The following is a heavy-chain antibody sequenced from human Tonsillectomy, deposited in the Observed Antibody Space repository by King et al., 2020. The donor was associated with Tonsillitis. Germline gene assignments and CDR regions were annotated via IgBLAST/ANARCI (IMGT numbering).Heavy chain of an antibody. CDR1: GGSISSSSYY. CDR2: IYYSGSP. CDR3: ARLPTVTTWYFDL. J-gene: IGHJ2*01. Sequence: QLQESGPGLVKPSETLSLTCTVSGGSISSSSYYWGWIRQPPGKGLEWIGSIYYSGSPYCNPSLKSRVTISVDTSKNQFSLRLSSVTAADTAVYYCARLPTVTTWYFDLWGRGTLVTVSS. V-gene: IGHV4-39*01. D-gene: IGHD4-11*01.